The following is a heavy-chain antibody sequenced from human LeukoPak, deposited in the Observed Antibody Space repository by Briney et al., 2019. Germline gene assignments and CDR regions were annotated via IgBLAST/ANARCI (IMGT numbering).Heavy chain of an antibody. D-gene: IGHD6-13*01. J-gene: IGHJ4*02. CDR1: GYSFTSYW. CDR3: TSLVGGSSWYGARYFDY. V-gene: IGHV5-51*01. Sequence: GESLKISCKGTGYSFTSYWIGWVRQMPGEGLEWMGIIYHGDSDNRYSPSFQGQVAISADKSISTAYLQWSILKASDTAMYYRTSLVGGSSWYGARYFDYWGQGTLVTVSS. CDR2: IYHGDSDN.